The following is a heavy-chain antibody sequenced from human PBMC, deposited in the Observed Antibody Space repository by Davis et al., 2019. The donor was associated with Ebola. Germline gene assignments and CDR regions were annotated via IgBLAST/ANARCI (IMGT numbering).Heavy chain of an antibody. J-gene: IGHJ4*02. CDR2: INPTGGST. D-gene: IGHD1-26*01. CDR1: GYTFTTYY. Sequence: ASVKVSCKASGYTFTTYYIHWVRQAPGQGLEWMGIINPTGGSTFYAQKFQGRVTLTADESTSTAYMELTNLRSDDTAVYYCAREVGETKLDQWGQGTPVTVSS. V-gene: IGHV1-46*01. CDR3: AREVGETKLDQ.